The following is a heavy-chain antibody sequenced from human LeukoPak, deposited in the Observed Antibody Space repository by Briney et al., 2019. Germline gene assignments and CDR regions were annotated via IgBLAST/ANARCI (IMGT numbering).Heavy chain of an antibody. J-gene: IGHJ4*02. CDR2: IREDGSEK. D-gene: IGHD1-1*01. CDR1: GFTFNNYW. Sequence: PGGALRLSCVASGFTFNNYWMRWVGQAPGKGVEWVGNIREDGSEKKYVDSVKGPFSISIDHAKNSLFLQTTRLRLEDTAVYYCVRDARGGHNDFWGQGTQVTVSS. CDR3: VRDARGGHNDF. V-gene: IGHV3-7*01.